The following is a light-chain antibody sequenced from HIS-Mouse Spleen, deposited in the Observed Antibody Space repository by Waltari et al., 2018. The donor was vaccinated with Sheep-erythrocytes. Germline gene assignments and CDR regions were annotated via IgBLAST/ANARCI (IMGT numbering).Light chain of an antibody. J-gene: IGKJ2*01. V-gene: IGKV3-15*01. CDR3: QQYNNWMYT. Sequence: EIVMTQSPATLSVSPGERAPLSCRASQSVSSNLAWYQHKPGQAPRLLLYGASTRATGIPARFSGSGSGTEFTLTISSMQSEDFAVYYCQQYNNWMYTFGQGTKLEIK. CDR1: QSVSSN. CDR2: GAS.